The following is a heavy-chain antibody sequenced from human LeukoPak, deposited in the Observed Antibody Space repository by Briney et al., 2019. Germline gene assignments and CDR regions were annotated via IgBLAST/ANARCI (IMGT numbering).Heavy chain of an antibody. J-gene: IGHJ5*02. CDR3: ARGGHRRYYYTSGSAFDP. CDR1: GYTFTNYG. V-gene: IGHV1-18*01. Sequence: ASVKVSCKASGYTFTNYGISWVRQAPGQGLEWMGWISAYNGNTHYAQNLQGRVTMTTDTSTSTAYMELKSLRSDDTAVYYCARGGHRRYYYTSGSAFDPWGQGTLVAVSS. D-gene: IGHD3-10*01. CDR2: ISAYNGNT.